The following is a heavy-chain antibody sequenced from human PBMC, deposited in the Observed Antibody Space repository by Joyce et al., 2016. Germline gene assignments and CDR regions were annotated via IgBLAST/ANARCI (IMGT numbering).Heavy chain of an antibody. CDR3: ARTAAAGQGYFAS. CDR2: SDGDDNK. D-gene: IGHD6-13*01. V-gene: IGHV2-70*04. Sequence: QVTLKESGPALVKPTQTLTLTCTFSGFSLSTDAMRVSWIRQPPGQALEWLARSDGDDNKFYSTSLKTRLTISKDTSKNQVDLTLANMDPLDTATYYCARTAAAGQGYFASWGQGILVTVSS. CDR1: GFSLSTDAMR. J-gene: IGHJ4*02.